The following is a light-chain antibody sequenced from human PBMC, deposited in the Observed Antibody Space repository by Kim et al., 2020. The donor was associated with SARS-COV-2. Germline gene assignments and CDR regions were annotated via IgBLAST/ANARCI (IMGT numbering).Light chain of an antibody. CDR2: WAS. J-gene: IGKJ5*01. Sequence: DIVMTQSPDSLAVSLGERATINCKSSQSVLYSSNNKNYLAWYQQKPGQPPKLLIYWASTRESGVPDRFSGSGSGTDFTLTISSLQAEDVADYYYQQYYSTPLTFGQGTRLEIK. V-gene: IGKV4-1*01. CDR3: QQYYSTPLT. CDR1: QSVLYSSNNKNY.